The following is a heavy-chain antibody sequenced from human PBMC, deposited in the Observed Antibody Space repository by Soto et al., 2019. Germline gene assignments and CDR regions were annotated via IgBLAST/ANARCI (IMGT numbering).Heavy chain of an antibody. V-gene: IGHV4-34*01. CDR1: GGSFSGYY. CDR3: ARGTLGRY. CDR2: IDHSGST. Sequence: QVQLQQWGAGLLKPSETLSLTCAVYGGSFSGYYWSWIRQPPGKGLEWIGEIDHSGSTNYNPSLKNRVTISVDTSKNQFSLKLSSVTAADTAVYYCARGTLGRYWGQGTLVTVSS. J-gene: IGHJ4*02.